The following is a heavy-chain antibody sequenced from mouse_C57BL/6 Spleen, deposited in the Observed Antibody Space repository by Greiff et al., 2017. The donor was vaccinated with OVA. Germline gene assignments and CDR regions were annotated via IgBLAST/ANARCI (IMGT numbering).Heavy chain of an antibody. CDR3: ARLGEGAWFAY. V-gene: IGHV5-9*01. CDR2: ISGGGGNT. J-gene: IGHJ3*01. CDR1: GFTFSSYT. D-gene: IGHD4-1*01. Sequence: DVKLAESGGGLVKPGGSLKLSCAASGFTFSSYTMSWVRQTPEKRLEWVATISGGGGNTYYPDSVKGRFTISRDNAKNTLYLQMSSLRSEDTALYYCARLGEGAWFAYWGQGTLVTVSA.